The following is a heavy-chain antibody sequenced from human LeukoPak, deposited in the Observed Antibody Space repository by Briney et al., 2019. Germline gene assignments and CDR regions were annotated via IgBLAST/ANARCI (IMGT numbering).Heavy chain of an antibody. CDR3: TSRISHGDYNEEGT. J-gene: IGHJ4*02. CDR2: IRTKPNKYAT. CDR1: GFIFSCSV. D-gene: IGHD4-17*01. Sequence: GGPLKLSCGASGFIFSCSVMHWLRQASGEGLEWVGRIRTKPNKYATVYAAAVKGRFTSSRDDSKNTAYLQMNSLKTEDTAVYYCTSRISHGDYNEEGTWGQGTLVTVSS. V-gene: IGHV3-73*01.